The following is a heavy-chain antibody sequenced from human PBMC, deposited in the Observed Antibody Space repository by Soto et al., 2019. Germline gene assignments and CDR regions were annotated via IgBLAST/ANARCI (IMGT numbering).Heavy chain of an antibody. CDR1: GGSISSSSYY. J-gene: IGHJ4*02. CDR3: AQWDYGDHGDY. D-gene: IGHD4-17*01. Sequence: QLQLQESGPGLVKPSETLSLTCTVSGGSISSSSYYWGWIRQPPGKGLEWIGSIYYSGSTHYNPSLKSRVTISVDTSKNQFSLKLSSVTAADTAVYYCAQWDYGDHGDYWGQGTLVTVSS. CDR2: IYYSGST. V-gene: IGHV4-39*01.